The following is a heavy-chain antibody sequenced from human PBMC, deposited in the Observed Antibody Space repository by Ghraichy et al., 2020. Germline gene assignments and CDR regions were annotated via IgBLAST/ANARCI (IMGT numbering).Heavy chain of an antibody. Sequence: SETLSLTCTVSVGSVSSGSYYWSWFRQPPGNGLQWLGYLYYSGSTNYNASLKSRVTISVDTSKNQFSLKLSSVTAAETAVYYCARYPRKGMTPRYDDYGMDGGGQGATVAVS. V-gene: IGHV4-61*01. CDR3: ARYPRKGMTPRYDDYGMDG. CDR1: VGSVSSGSYY. J-gene: IGHJ6*02. CDR2: LYYSGST.